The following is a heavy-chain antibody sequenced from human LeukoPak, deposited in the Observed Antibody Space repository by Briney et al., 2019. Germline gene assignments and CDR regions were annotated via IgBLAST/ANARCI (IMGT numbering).Heavy chain of an antibody. J-gene: IGHJ4*02. D-gene: IGHD6-25*01. Sequence: GGSLRLPCAASGSTFSTSWMSWVRQVPGKGLEWMANMKKDGSETYYVDSVKGRFTISRDNAKNSLYLQMNSLRAEDTAMYYCARGRSSGTTSYFDYWGQGTLVTVSS. CDR3: ARGRSSGTTSYFDY. V-gene: IGHV3-7*03. CDR2: MKKDGSET. CDR1: GSTFSTSW.